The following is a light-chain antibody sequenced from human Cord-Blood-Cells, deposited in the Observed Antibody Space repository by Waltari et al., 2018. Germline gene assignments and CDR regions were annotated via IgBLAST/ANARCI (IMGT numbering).Light chain of an antibody. J-gene: IGLJ1*01. CDR3: CSYAGSYTLI. V-gene: IGLV2-11*01. CDR1: SSDVGGYTY. Sequence: QSALTQPRSVSGSPGQSVTIPCTGTSSDVGGYTYVSWYQQHPGKAPKLLIYDVSKRPSGVPDRFSGSKSGNTASLTISGLQAEDEADYYCCSYAGSYTLIFGTGTKVTVL. CDR2: DVS.